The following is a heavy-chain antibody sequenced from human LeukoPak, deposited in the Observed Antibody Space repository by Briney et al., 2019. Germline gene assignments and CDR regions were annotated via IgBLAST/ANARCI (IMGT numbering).Heavy chain of an antibody. V-gene: IGHV3-30*04. D-gene: IGHD3-10*01. CDR1: GFTFSSYA. CDR3: ARDGSGLYYYYYMDV. CDR2: ISYDGSNK. Sequence: GRSLRLSCAASGFTFSSYAMHWVRQAPGKGLEWVAVISYDGSNKYYADSVKGRFTISRDNAKNSLYLQMNSLRAEDTAVYYCARDGSGLYYYYYMDVWGKGTTVTVSS. J-gene: IGHJ6*03.